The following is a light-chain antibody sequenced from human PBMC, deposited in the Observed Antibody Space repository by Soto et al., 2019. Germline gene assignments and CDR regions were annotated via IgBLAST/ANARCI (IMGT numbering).Light chain of an antibody. V-gene: IGKV3-15*01. CDR3: QQYDNWPPT. Sequence: EILMTQSPATLSVSPGERATLSCRASQTISSNLAWYQHKPGQAPRLLFYGASNRATGIPARFTDSGSGTEFTLTISSLQSEDFAVYSCQQYDNWPPTFGGGTKVDIK. J-gene: IGKJ4*01. CDR1: QTISSN. CDR2: GAS.